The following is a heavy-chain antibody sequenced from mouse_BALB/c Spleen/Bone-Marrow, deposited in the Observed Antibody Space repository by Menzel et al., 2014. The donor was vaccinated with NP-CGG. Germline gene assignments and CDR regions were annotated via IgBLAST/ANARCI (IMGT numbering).Heavy chain of an antibody. CDR1: GYTFTSYW. J-gene: IGHJ3*01. V-gene: IGHV1-7*01. CDR2: INPTSGYT. Sequence: VQLQQSGPELEKPGASVKMSCRASGYTFTSYWMNWVKQRPVQGLEWIGYINPTSGYTEYNQKFKDKATLTTDKSSSTAYMQLSSLTSEDSAVYYCTTGGNDWFAYWGQGTLVTVSA. CDR3: TTGGNDWFAY. D-gene: IGHD2-1*01.